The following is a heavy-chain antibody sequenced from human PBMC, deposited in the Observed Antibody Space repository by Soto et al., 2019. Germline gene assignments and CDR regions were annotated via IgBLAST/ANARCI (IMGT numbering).Heavy chain of an antibody. Sequence: SVKVSCKASGGTFSSYAISWVRQAPGQGLEWMGGIIPIFGTANYAQKFQGRVTITADESTSTAYMELSSLRSEDTAVYYCARGEYCSGGSCYYYYYYGMDVWGQGTTVTVSS. V-gene: IGHV1-69*13. CDR3: ARGEYCSGGSCYYYYYYGMDV. CDR2: IIPIFGTA. J-gene: IGHJ6*02. CDR1: GGTFSSYA. D-gene: IGHD2-15*01.